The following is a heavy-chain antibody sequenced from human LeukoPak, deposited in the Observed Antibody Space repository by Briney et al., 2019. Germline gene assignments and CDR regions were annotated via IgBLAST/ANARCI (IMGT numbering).Heavy chain of an antibody. CDR1: GFTFSSYE. V-gene: IGHV3-48*03. CDR3: ARKYVSGMDV. Sequence: GGSLRLSCAASGFTFSSYEMNWVRQAPGKGLEWVSYISSSGSTIYYADSVMGRFIISRDNAKNSLYLQMNSLRAEDTAIYYCARKYVSGMDVWGQGTTVTVSS. D-gene: IGHD2-8*01. J-gene: IGHJ6*02. CDR2: ISSSGSTI.